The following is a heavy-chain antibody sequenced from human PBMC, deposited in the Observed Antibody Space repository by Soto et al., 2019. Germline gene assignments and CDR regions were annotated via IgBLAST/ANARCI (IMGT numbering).Heavy chain of an antibody. CDR1: GFTFSSYS. D-gene: IGHD5-18*01. Sequence: PGGSLRLSCAASGFTFSSYSMNWVRQAPGKGLEWVSSISSSSSYIYYADSVKGRFTISRDNAKNSLYLQMNSLRAEDTAVYYCANSGGYSYGYVYYYGMDVWGQGTTVTVSS. V-gene: IGHV3-21*01. J-gene: IGHJ6*02. CDR3: ANSGGYSYGYVYYYGMDV. CDR2: ISSSSSYI.